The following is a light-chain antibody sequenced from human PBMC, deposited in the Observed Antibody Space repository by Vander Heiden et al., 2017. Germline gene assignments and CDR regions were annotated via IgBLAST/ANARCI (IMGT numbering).Light chain of an antibody. J-gene: IGKJ1*01. CDR3: IQALRTPRT. V-gene: IGKV2-28*01. CDR1: QSLLHTNCYNY. CDR2: VGS. Sequence: DIVMTQSPLSLPVTPGDLAPTSCRSIQSLLHTNCYNYLDWYLQKPGQSPQLLIYVGSNRASGVPDRFSGSGSGTDFTLKISRVEAEDVGVYYCIQALRTPRTFGQGTKVEIK.